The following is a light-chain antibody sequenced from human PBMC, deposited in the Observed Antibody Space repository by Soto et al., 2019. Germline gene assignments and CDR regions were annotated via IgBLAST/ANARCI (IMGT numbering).Light chain of an antibody. V-gene: IGKV3-20*01. CDR2: GAS. CDR1: QSVSSSY. CDR3: QQYDSSPLT. J-gene: IGKJ4*01. Sequence: EIVLTQSPGTLSLSPGERATLSCRASQSVSSSYLAWYQQKPGQAPRLLIYGASSRATGIPDRFSGSGSWTDFTLTISSMEPEDFAVYYCQQYDSSPLTFGGGTKVEIK.